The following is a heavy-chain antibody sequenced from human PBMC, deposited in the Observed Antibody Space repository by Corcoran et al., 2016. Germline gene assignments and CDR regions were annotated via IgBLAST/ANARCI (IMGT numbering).Heavy chain of an antibody. CDR2: IRSKANSYAT. CDR1: GFTFSGSA. J-gene: IGHJ6*02. D-gene: IGHD6-6*01. Sequence: EVQLVESGGGLVQPGGSLKLSCAASGFTFSGSAMHWVRQASGKGLEWVGRIRSKANSYATAYAASVKGRFTISRDDSKNTAYLQMNSLKTEETGVCYCTRHAGRIAARPGPIYYGMDVWGQGTTVTVSS. CDR3: TRHAGRIAARPGPIYYGMDV. V-gene: IGHV3-73*02.